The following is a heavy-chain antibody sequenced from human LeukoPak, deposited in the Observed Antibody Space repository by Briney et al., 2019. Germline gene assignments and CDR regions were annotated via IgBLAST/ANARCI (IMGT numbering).Heavy chain of an antibody. CDR2: VN. V-gene: IGHV4-34*04. CDR3: ARETSLHIFDS. Sequence: SETLSLTCDVYNASFGPYYWSWLRQSPGKGLEYIGEVNCRASISIDTSKKQFSLRLTSVTAADTAMYYCARETSLHIFDSWGQGTLVTVSS. D-gene: IGHD2-21*01. J-gene: IGHJ4*02. CDR1: NASFGPYY.